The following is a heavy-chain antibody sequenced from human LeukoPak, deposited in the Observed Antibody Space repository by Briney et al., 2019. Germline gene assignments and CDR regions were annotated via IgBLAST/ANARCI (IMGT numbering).Heavy chain of an antibody. Sequence: SETLSLTCTVSGGSISSGGYYWSWIRQHPGKGLEWIGYIYYSGSTYYNPSLKSRVTISVDTSKNQFSLKLSSVTAADTAVYYCAKAGSYYDTLYDAWGQGTLVTVSS. V-gene: IGHV4-31*03. D-gene: IGHD3-22*01. CDR2: IYYSGST. J-gene: IGHJ5*02. CDR3: AKAGSYYDTLYDA. CDR1: GGSISSGGYY.